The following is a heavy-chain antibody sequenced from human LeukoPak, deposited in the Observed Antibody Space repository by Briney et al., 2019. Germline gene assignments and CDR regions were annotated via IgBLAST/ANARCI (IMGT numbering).Heavy chain of an antibody. D-gene: IGHD4-23*01. J-gene: IGHJ4*02. Sequence: SETLSLTCTVSGVSISTYYWSWIRQPPGKGLEWIGYIYYSGSTNYNPSLKSRVTISVDTSKNQFSLKLSSVTAADTAVYYCAGGLRWFDYWGQGTLVTVSS. CDR1: GVSISTYY. V-gene: IGHV4-59*01. CDR2: IYYSGST. CDR3: AGGLRWFDY.